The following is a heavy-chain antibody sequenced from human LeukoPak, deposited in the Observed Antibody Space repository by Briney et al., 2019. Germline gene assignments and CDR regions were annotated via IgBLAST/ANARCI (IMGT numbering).Heavy chain of an antibody. D-gene: IGHD4-23*01. CDR2: INHSGST. V-gene: IGHV4-34*01. CDR1: GGSFSGYY. CDR3: AREIMTTVVTRDWYFDL. Sequence: SETLSLTCAVYGGSFSGYYWSWIRQPPGKGLEWIGEINHSGSTNYNPSLKSRVTISVDTSKNLFSLKLSSVTAADTAVYYCAREIMTTVVTRDWYFDLWGRGTLVTVSS. J-gene: IGHJ2*01.